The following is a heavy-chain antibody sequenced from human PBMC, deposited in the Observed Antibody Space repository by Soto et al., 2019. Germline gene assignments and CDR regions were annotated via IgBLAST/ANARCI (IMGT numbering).Heavy chain of an antibody. J-gene: IGHJ4*02. CDR3: AGGDHCRFVDY. CDR1: GDSITTRH. Sequence: SSESLSLTCTVAGDSITTRHWSWIRQPPGKGLEWIGYIYTTGNNYNPSLMSRASMSLDTSKNLFSLRLRSVTAADTAVYYCAGGDHCRFVDYCGRRHLVTASS. V-gene: IGHV4-4*09. D-gene: IGHD3-16*01. CDR2: IYTTGN.